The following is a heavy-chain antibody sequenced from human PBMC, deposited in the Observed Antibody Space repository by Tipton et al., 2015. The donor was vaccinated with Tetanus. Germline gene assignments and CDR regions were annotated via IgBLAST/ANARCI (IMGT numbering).Heavy chain of an antibody. Sequence: LRLSCTVSGGSISTGGYSWRWIRQPPGKGLECIGYIFRTGSTTYNPSLKSRVSISVDTSKNQFSLNLNSVTAADTAVYYCAGLPVGGGYSAHHYFLHWGQGTLVTVSS. V-gene: IGHV4-30-2*02. D-gene: IGHD4-23*01. J-gene: IGHJ4*02. CDR3: AGLPVGGGYSAHHYFLH. CDR2: IFRTGST. CDR1: GGSISTGGYS.